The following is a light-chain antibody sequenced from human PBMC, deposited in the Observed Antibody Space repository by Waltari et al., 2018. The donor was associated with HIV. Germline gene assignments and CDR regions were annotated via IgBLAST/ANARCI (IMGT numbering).Light chain of an antibody. V-gene: IGKV3-15*01. CDR2: GTT. J-gene: IGKJ1*01. Sequence: EVVMAQYPATLSVSPGERAILSCRASQSGSTSLAWYQQKPGQAPRLLIFGTTTRATGVSARFSGSGSGTYFSLTISSLQSEDLAVYYCQQYKNGWTFGQGTKVDIK. CDR3: QQYKNGWT. CDR1: QSGSTS.